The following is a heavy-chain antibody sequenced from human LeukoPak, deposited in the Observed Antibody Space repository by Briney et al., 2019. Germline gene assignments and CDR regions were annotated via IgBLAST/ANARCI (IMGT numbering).Heavy chain of an antibody. CDR3: ARYRRRHTDKWELTNWFDP. V-gene: IGHV1-69*13. Sequence: GASVKVSCKASGGTFTNYGITWVGQAPGQGLEWMGGIIPLFGATDYAQKFQGRVTITADESTGTVYMALSSLRSEDTAIYYCARYRRRHTDKWELTNWFDPWGQGTLVTVSS. CDR1: GGTFTNYG. CDR2: IIPLFGAT. D-gene: IGHD1-26*01. J-gene: IGHJ5*02.